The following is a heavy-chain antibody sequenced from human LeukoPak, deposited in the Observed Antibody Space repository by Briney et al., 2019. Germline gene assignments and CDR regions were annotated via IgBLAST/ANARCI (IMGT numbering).Heavy chain of an antibody. Sequence: SQTLSLTCTVSGGSISSGDYYWSWIRQPPGKGLEWIGYIYYSGSTYYNPSLKSRVTISVDTSKNQFSLKLSSVTAEDTAVYYCARQGFFGAGFWFDPWGQGTLVTVSS. CDR2: IYYSGST. J-gene: IGHJ5*02. V-gene: IGHV4-30-4*08. D-gene: IGHD3-16*01. CDR3: ARQGFFGAGFWFDP. CDR1: GGSISSGDYY.